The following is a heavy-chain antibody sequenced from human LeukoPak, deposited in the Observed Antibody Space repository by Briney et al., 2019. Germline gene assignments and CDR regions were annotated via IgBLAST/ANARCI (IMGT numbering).Heavy chain of an antibody. D-gene: IGHD4-23*01. CDR2: IYSGGTT. CDR3: ARDLDGGAGDAFDI. J-gene: IGHJ3*02. CDR1: GFTVSSNY. Sequence: GGSLRLSCAASGFTVSSNYMSWVRQAPGKGLEWVSVIYSGGTTYYADSVKGRFTISRDNSKNTLYLQMNSLRAEDTAVYYCARDLDGGAGDAFDIWGQGTMVTVSS. V-gene: IGHV3-66*01.